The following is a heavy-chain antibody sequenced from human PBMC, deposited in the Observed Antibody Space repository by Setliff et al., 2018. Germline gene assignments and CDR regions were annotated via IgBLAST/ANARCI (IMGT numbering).Heavy chain of an antibody. J-gene: IGHJ4*02. Sequence: RLSCAASGFTFSNYWMYWVRQVPGKGLVWVSRINSDGSTTTYADSVKGRFTISRDNGKNTVYLQMNSLRAEDTAMYYCVRGSAYSSGSFDCWGQGTLVTVSS. CDR2: INSDGSTT. V-gene: IGHV3-74*01. CDR1: GFTFSNYW. D-gene: IGHD3-22*01. CDR3: VRGSAYSSGSFDC.